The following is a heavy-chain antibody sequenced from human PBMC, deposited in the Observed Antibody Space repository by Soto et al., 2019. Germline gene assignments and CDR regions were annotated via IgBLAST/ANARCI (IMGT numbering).Heavy chain of an antibody. Sequence: GGSLRLSCAASGFTFSSYAMIWVRQAPGKGLEWVSAISGSGGSTYYADSVKGRFTISRDNSKNTLYQQMNSLRAADTAVYYCAKNDDFSGWSRYYYFGMDVSGQGTTVTV. CDR1: GFTFSSYA. D-gene: IGHD6-19*01. J-gene: IGHJ6*02. V-gene: IGHV3-23*01. CDR3: AKNDDFSGWSRYYYFGMDV. CDR2: ISGSGGST.